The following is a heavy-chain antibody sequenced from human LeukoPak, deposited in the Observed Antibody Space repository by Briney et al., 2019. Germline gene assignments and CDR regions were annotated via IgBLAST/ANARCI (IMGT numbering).Heavy chain of an antibody. V-gene: IGHV1-2*02. CDR2: INPNSGGV. D-gene: IGHD1/OR15-1a*01. J-gene: IGHJ6*02. Sequence: ASVKVSCKASGYSFTGYNLHWVRQAAGQGLEWMGWINPNSGGVNYAQKFQGRVTMTRDTSISTAYMELSSLRIDDTAVYHCARALGQQSYYAMDVWGQGTMVTVSS. CDR1: GYSFTGYN. CDR3: ARALGQQSYYAMDV.